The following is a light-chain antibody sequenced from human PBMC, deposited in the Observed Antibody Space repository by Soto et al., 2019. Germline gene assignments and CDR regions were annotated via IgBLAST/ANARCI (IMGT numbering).Light chain of an antibody. Sequence: LTQPPATLSVSPWASGTLAFRAIEIVSSNLAWYQQRPGQAPRILIYGASTRATETPLRFRGSGSGTEFTLTISSLQSEDLAVYYCQQYNNWPPSIIFGPGTRLEIK. CDR3: QQYNNWPPSII. V-gene: IGKV3-15*01. CDR2: GAS. J-gene: IGKJ5*01. CDR1: EIVSSN.